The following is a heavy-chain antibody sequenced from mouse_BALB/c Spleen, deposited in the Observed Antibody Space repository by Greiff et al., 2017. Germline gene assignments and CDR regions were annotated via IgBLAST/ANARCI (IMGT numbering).Heavy chain of an antibody. CDR1: GFTFTDYY. Sequence: EVQLVESGGGLVQPGGSLRLSCATSGFTFTDYYMSWVRQPPGKALEWLGFIRNKANGYTTEYSASVKGRFTISRDNSQSILYLQMNTLRAEDSATYYCARDINDDYGGAWFAYWGQGTLVTVSA. J-gene: IGHJ3*01. CDR3: ARDINDDYGGAWFAY. V-gene: IGHV7-3*02. CDR2: IRNKANGYTT. D-gene: IGHD2-4*01.